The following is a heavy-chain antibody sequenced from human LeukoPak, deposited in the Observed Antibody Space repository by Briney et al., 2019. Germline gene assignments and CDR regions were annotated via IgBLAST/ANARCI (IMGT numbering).Heavy chain of an antibody. CDR3: ARADYFDY. CDR2: IYSSGTT. Sequence: PSETLSLTCTVSGGSFNGYYWTWVRQSAGKGLEWIGRIYSSGTTNCNPSLKSRVTMSVDASKNQFSLRLSSVTAADTAVYYCARADYFDYWGQGILVTVSS. J-gene: IGHJ4*02. V-gene: IGHV4-4*07. CDR1: GGSFNGYY.